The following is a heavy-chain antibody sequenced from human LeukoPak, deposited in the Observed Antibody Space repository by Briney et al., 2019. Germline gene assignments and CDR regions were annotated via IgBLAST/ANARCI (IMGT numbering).Heavy chain of an antibody. D-gene: IGHD1-26*01. Sequence: GGSLRLSCAASGFTFDDYGMSWVRQAPGKGLEWVSGINWNGGSTGYADSVKGRFTISRDNAKNSLYLQMNSLRAEDTALYHCARITNSIVGATRAFDIWGQGTMVTVSS. CDR1: GFTFDDYG. CDR2: INWNGGST. CDR3: ARITNSIVGATRAFDI. J-gene: IGHJ3*02. V-gene: IGHV3-20*01.